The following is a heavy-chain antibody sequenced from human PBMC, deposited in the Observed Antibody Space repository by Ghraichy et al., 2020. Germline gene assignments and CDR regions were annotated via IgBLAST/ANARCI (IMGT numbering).Heavy chain of an antibody. D-gene: IGHD2-15*01. Sequence: LSLTCAASGFTFSSYAMSWVRQAPGKGLEWVSAISGSGGSTYYADSVKGRFTISRDNSKNTLHLQMNSLRAEDTAVYYCAKDHSCSGGSCYYYYYGMDVWGQGTTVTVSS. V-gene: IGHV3-23*01. CDR3: AKDHSCSGGSCYYYYYGMDV. CDR2: ISGSGGST. J-gene: IGHJ6*02. CDR1: GFTFSSYA.